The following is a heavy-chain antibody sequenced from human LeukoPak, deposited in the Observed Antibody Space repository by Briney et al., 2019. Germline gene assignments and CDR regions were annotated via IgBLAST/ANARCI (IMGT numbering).Heavy chain of an antibody. CDR3: ARGSTYYDFWSGYYPFGY. J-gene: IGHJ4*02. Sequence: ASVKVSCKASGYTFTGYYMHWVRQAPGQGLEWMGWINPNSGGTNYAQKFQGRVTMTRDTSISTAYMELSRLRSDDTAVYYCARGSTYYDFWSGYYPFGYWGQGTLVTVSS. CDR1: GYTFTGYY. CDR2: INPNSGGT. V-gene: IGHV1-2*02. D-gene: IGHD3-3*01.